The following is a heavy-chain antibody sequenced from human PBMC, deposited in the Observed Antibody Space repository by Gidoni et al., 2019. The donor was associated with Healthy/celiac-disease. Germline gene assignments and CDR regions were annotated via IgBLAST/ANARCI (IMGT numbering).Heavy chain of an antibody. CDR2: ISLNSGRI. Sequence: EVQLVESGGGLVQPGRSLRLSCAASGFTLDDYAMHWVRQAPGKGLEWVSGISLNSGRIGYAYSVKCRFTISRDNAKNSLYLQMNSLRAEDTALYYCAKGLTHDYGDNWFDPWGQGTLVTVSS. D-gene: IGHD4-17*01. J-gene: IGHJ5*02. CDR1: GFTLDDYA. CDR3: AKGLTHDYGDNWFDP. V-gene: IGHV3-9*01.